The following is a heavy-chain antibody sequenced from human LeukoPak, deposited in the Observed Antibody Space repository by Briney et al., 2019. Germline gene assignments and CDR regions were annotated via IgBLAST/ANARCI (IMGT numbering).Heavy chain of an antibody. CDR3: ARENYDFWSGYRGSSAFDI. J-gene: IGHJ3*02. CDR1: GFTFSSYA. Sequence: GGSLRLSCAASGFTFSSYAMSWVRQAPGKGLEWVSAISGSGGSTYYADSVKGRFTISRDNSKNTLYLQMNSLRAEDTAVYYCARENYDFWSGYRGSSAFDIWGQGTMVTVSS. V-gene: IGHV3-23*01. D-gene: IGHD3-3*01. CDR2: ISGSGGST.